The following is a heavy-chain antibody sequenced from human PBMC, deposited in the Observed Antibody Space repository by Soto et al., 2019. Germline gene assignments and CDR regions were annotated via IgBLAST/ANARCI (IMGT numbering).Heavy chain of an antibody. CDR3: VRDYHDSAFDI. D-gene: IGHD3-22*01. J-gene: IGHJ3*02. Sequence: EVQLVESGGGLIQPGGSLRLSCAASGFTVSSNYMSWVRQTPGKGLEWVSVIYSGGSTFYADSVKGRFTISRDNSKNTLYLQMNSLRAEDTAVYYCVRDYHDSAFDIWGQGTMVTVSS. V-gene: IGHV3-53*01. CDR2: IYSGGST. CDR1: GFTVSSNY.